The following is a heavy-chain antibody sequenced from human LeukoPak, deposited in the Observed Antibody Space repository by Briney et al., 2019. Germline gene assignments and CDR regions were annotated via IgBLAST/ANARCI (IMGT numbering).Heavy chain of an antibody. V-gene: IGHV4-39*01. CDR3: ARHPLDIAAASHPFLNDY. CDR2: IYYSGST. D-gene: IGHD6-13*01. CDR1: GGSISSSSYY. Sequence: SEALSLTCTVSGGSISSSSYYWGWIRQPPGKGLEWIGSIYYSGSTYYNPSLKSRVTISVDTSKNQFSLKLSSVTAADTAVYYCARHPLDIAAASHPFLNDYWGQGTLVTVSS. J-gene: IGHJ4*02.